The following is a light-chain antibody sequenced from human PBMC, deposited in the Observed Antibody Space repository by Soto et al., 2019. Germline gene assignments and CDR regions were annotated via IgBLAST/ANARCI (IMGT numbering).Light chain of an antibody. CDR1: QSVGSK. CDR3: QQYSDWPPEYT. CDR2: GVS. J-gene: IGKJ2*01. Sequence: EILMTQSPATLSVSPGEGVTLSCRASQSVGSKLAWYQQKPGQAPRLLIFGVSTRANGVPARFSGSGSGTDFSLTISSLESEDFAVYYCQQYSDWPPEYTFGQGTKLEIK. V-gene: IGKV3-15*01.